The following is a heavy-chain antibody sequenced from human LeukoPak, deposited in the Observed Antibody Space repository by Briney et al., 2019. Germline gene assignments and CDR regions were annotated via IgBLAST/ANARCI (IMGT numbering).Heavy chain of an antibody. Sequence: GGSLRLSCAVSGFTLSNYGMSWVRQAPGKGLEWVAGISGSGGGTNYADSVKGRFTISRDNPKNTLYLQMNSLRAEDTAVYFCAKRGVVIRDILVGFHKEAYYFDSWGQGALVTVSS. V-gene: IGHV3-23*01. CDR1: GFTLSNYG. CDR3: AKRGVVIRDILVGFHKEAYYFDS. CDR2: ISGSGGGT. J-gene: IGHJ4*02. D-gene: IGHD2-15*01.